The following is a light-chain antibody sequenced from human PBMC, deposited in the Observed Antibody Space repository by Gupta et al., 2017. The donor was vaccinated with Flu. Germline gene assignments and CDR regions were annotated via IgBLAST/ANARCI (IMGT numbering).Light chain of an antibody. CDR2: GAS. CDR1: QSVSSSD. J-gene: IGKJ2*03. Sequence: IVLTQSPGTLSLSPGERATLSCRASQSVSSSDLAWYQQKPGQAPMLLIYGASSRATGIPDRFSGSGSGTDFTLTISRLEPEDVAVYYCQQYGSSPQNSFGQGTKLEIK. CDR3: QQYGSSPQNS. V-gene: IGKV3-20*01.